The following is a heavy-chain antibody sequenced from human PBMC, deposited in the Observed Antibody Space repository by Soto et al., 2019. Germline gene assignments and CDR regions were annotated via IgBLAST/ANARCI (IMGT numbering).Heavy chain of an antibody. Sequence: PSETLSLTCAVYGVSFSGYYWSWIRQPPGKGLEWIGEINHSGSTNYNPSLKSRVTISVDTSKNQFSLKLSSVTAADTAVYYCAREGSTMVRGVIVYWGQGTLVTVSS. CDR1: GVSFSGYY. V-gene: IGHV4-34*01. D-gene: IGHD3-10*01. CDR2: INHSGST. CDR3: AREGSTMVRGVIVY. J-gene: IGHJ4*02.